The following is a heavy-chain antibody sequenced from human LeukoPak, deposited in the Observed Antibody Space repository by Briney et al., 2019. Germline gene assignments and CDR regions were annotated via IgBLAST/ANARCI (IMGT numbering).Heavy chain of an antibody. J-gene: IGHJ3*02. Sequence: ASVKVSCKASGYTFTSYAMHWVRQAPGQRLEWMGWINAGNGNTNYAQKLQGRVTMTTDTSTSTAYMELRSLRSDDTAVYYCAVPYQRDAFDIWGQGTMVTVSS. D-gene: IGHD2-2*01. CDR3: AVPYQRDAFDI. CDR2: INAGNGNT. V-gene: IGHV1-3*01. CDR1: GYTFTSYA.